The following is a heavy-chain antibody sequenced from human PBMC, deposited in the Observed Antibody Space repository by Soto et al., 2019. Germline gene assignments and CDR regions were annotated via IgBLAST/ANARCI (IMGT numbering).Heavy chain of an antibody. Sequence: EVQLVESGGGLVQPGGSLRLSCAASGFTFSSYWMHWVRQAPGKGLVWVSRINSDGSSTSYADSVKGRFTISRDNAKNTLYLQMNSLGAEDTAVYYCARDRGDPDDYGDYVGDDAFDIWGQGTMVNVSS. J-gene: IGHJ3*02. D-gene: IGHD4-17*01. CDR1: GFTFSSYW. CDR2: INSDGSST. CDR3: ARDRGDPDDYGDYVGDDAFDI. V-gene: IGHV3-74*01.